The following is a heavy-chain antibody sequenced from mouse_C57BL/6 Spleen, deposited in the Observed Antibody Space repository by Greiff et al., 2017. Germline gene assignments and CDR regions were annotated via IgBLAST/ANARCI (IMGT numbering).Heavy chain of an antibody. V-gene: IGHV14-1*01. Sequence: VQLKESGAELVRPGASVKLSCTASGFNLKDYYMPWVKQRPEQGLEWIGRIDPEDGDSEYAPKFQGKATMTADTFSNTAYLQLSSLTSDDTVVYYCTLNLLPPYWGQGTLVTVSA. J-gene: IGHJ3*01. CDR3: TLNLLPPY. CDR2: IDPEDGDS. D-gene: IGHD1-1*01. CDR1: GFNLKDYY.